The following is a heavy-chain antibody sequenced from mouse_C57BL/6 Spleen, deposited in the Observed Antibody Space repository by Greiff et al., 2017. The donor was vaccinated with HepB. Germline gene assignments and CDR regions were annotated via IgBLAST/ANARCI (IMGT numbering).Heavy chain of an antibody. J-gene: IGHJ3*01. D-gene: IGHD2-5*01. Sequence: QVQLKESGAELVRPGASVTLSCKASGYTFTDYEMHWVKQTPVHGLEWIGAIDPETGGTAYNQKFKGKAILTADKSSSTAYMELRSLTSEDSAVYYCTRWGYSNSWFAYWGQGTLVTVSA. CDR1: GYTFTDYE. CDR2: IDPETGGT. CDR3: TRWGYSNSWFAY. V-gene: IGHV1-15*01.